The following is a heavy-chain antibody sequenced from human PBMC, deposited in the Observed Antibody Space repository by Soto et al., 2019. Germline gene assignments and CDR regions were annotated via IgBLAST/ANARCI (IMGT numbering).Heavy chain of an antibody. Sequence: LRESVPGLVKASETLSLSCNVSFGPMRGYYWSWIRQPPGKGLEWIANIFYNGGANYNPSLRSRVTISVDKSKNSFSLRLTSVTPADTAVYYCARDGDHDYFYGMAIWGQGTTVTVS. V-gene: IGHV4-59*01. CDR1: FGPMRGYY. J-gene: IGHJ6*02. CDR2: IFYNGGA. CDR3: ARDGDHDYFYGMAI. D-gene: IGHD7-27*01.